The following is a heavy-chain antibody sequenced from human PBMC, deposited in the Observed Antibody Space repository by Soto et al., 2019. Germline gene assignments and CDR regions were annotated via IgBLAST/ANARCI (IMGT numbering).Heavy chain of an antibody. CDR2: IYYSGST. CDR1: GGSISSYY. CDR3: ARQNYGDYFDY. Sequence: PSETLSLTCTVPGGSISSYYWSWIRQPPGKGLEWIGYIYYSGSTNYNPSLKSRVTISVDTSKNQFSLKLSSVTAADTAVYYCARQNYGDYFDYWGQGTLVTVSS. V-gene: IGHV4-59*01. D-gene: IGHD4-17*01. J-gene: IGHJ4*02.